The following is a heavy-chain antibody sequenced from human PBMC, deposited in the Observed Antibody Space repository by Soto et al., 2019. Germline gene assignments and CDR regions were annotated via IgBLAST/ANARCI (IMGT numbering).Heavy chain of an antibody. CDR1: GGSISSSNW. V-gene: IGHV4-4*02. CDR2: IYHSENT. CDR3: AILGPYNWFVP. Sequence: PSETLSLTCAVSGGSISSSNWWSWVRQPPGKGLEWIGEIYHSENTKYNPSLKSRVTISVDKSKNQFFLKLSSVTAADTAVYFCAILGPYNWFVPWCQGTXVTVSS. J-gene: IGHJ5*02.